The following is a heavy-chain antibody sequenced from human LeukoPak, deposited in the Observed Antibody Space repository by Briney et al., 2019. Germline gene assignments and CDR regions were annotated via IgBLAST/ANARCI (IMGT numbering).Heavy chain of an antibody. V-gene: IGHV1-69*13. CDR3: ARVINYDILTGSEYYYYYMDV. CDR1: GGTFSSYA. Sequence: SVKVSCKASGGTFSSYAIGWVRQAPGQGLEWMGGIIPIFGTANYAQKFQGRVTITADESTSTAYMELSSLRSEDTAVYYCARVINYDILTGSEYYYYYMDVWGKGTTVTISS. CDR2: IIPIFGTA. D-gene: IGHD3-9*01. J-gene: IGHJ6*03.